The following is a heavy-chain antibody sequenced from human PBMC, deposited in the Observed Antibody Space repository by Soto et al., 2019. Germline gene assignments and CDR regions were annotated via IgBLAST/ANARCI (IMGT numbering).Heavy chain of an antibody. CDR2: INHSGST. CDR1: GGSFSGYY. D-gene: IGHD6-13*01. J-gene: IGHJ4*02. V-gene: IGHV4-34*01. Sequence: QVQLQQWGAGLLKPSETLSLTCAVYGGSFSGYYWSWIRQPPGKGLEWIGEINHSGSTNYNPSLKSTVTISVDPAKNQFSLKLSSVTAADTAVYYCARVPGGWGSSSFPFDYWGQGTMVTVSS. CDR3: ARVPGGWGSSSFPFDY.